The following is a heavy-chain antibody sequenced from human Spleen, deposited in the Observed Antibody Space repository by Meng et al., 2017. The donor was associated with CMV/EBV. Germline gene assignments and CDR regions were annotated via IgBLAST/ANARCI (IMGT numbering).Heavy chain of an antibody. J-gene: IGHJ5*02. V-gene: IGHV4-59*01. CDR3: ASILYYYDSSGFDP. CDR1: GGSFSGYY. CDR2: IYYSGST. D-gene: IGHD3-22*01. Sequence: SETLSLTCAVYGGSFSGYYWSWIRQPPGKGLEWIGYIYYSGSTNYNPSLKSRVTISVDTSKNQFSLKLSSVTAADTAVYYCASILYYYDSSGFDPWGQGTLVTVSS.